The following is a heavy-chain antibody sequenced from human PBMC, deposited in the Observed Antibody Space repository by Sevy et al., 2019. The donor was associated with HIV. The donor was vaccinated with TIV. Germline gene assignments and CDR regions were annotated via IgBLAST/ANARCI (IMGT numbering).Heavy chain of an antibody. V-gene: IGHV3-23*01. D-gene: IGHD6-6*01. CDR2: ISGSGGST. CDR1: GFTFSSYA. J-gene: IGHJ6*02. Sequence: GGSLRLSCAASGFTFSSYAMSWVRQAPGKGLEWVSAISGSGGSTYYADSVKGRFTISIDDSKNTLYLQMNSLRAEDTAVYYCAKLTGPTPGTIAAPKYYYYYYGMDVWGQGTTVTVSS. CDR3: AKLTGPTPGTIAAPKYYYYYYGMDV.